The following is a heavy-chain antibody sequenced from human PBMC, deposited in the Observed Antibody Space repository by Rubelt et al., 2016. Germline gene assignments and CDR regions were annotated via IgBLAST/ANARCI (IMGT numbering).Heavy chain of an antibody. D-gene: IGHD6-13*01. Sequence: SRGGLVQPGGSLRVSCAASGFTFSRYAMNWVRQAPGKGLEWVAAISGSGGSTFYADSVKGRFTISRDNSKNTLYPQMNSLRAEDTAVYYCAKDRVGSWFSLDYWGQGTLVTVST. V-gene: IGHV3-23*01. J-gene: IGHJ4*02. CDR3: AKDRVGSWFSLDY. CDR2: ISGSGGST. CDR1: GFTFSRYA.